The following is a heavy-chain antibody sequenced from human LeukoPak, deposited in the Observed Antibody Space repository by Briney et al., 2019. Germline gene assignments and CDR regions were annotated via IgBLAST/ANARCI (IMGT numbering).Heavy chain of an antibody. CDR3: ARRRPAAGTRRNAFHI. V-gene: IGHV4-30-2*01. CDR2: IDHSGST. CDR1: GDSISSGGYY. D-gene: IGHD6-13*01. J-gene: IGHJ3*02. Sequence: PSETLSLTCTVSGDSISSGGYYWSWIRQPPGKGLEWIGYIDHSGSTNYNPSLKSRVTISVDTSQNQFSLKLSSVTAADTAVYYCARRRPAAGTRRNAFHIWGQGTMVTVSS.